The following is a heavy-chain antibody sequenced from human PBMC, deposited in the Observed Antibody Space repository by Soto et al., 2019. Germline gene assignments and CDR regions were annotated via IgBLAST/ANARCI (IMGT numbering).Heavy chain of an antibody. CDR3: ARDGYSDDVGLFYESDD. V-gene: IGHV1-69*09. CDR1: GGTFGNYG. Sequence: QVQLVQSGAEVKKPGSSVKVSCKASGGTFGNYGISWVRQAPGQGLEWMGGILPRLGLTKSAQGFQGRVTFIADKSTNTAYMELSSLRPEDTAVFYCARDGYSDDVGLFYESDDWGQGTLVTVSS. CDR2: ILPRLGLT. D-gene: IGHD5-12*01. J-gene: IGHJ4*02.